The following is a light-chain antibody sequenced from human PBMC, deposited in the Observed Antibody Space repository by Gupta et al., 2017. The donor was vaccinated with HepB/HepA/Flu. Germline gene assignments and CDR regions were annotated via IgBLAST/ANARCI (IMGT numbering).Light chain of an antibody. CDR3: QQSYSTPPCLT. J-gene: IGKJ4*01. V-gene: IGKV1-39*01. CDR2: AAS. CDR1: QSISSY. Sequence: DIQMTQSPSSLSASVGDRVTITCRASQSISSYLNWYQQKPGKAPKLLIYAASSLQSGVPSRFSGSGSGTDFTLTISSLQPEDFATYYCQQSYSTPPCLTFVGGTKVEIK.